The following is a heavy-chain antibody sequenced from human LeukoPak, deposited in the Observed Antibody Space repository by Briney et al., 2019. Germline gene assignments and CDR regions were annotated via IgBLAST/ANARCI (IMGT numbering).Heavy chain of an antibody. CDR3: AKGEVEFPFSS. CDR1: GFTFSSYG. D-gene: IGHD5-24*01. J-gene: IGHJ4*02. V-gene: IGHV3-30*02. Sequence: PGGSLRLSCPASGFTFSSYGMHWVRQAPGKGLEWVAFISYDGSDKYYADSVKGRFTISRDNSKNTLYLQMNSLGAEDTAVYYCAKGEVEFPFSSWGQGTLVTVSS. CDR2: ISYDGSDK.